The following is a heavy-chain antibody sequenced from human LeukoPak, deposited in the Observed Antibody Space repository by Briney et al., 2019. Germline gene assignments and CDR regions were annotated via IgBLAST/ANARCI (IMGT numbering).Heavy chain of an antibody. CDR1: GYTLTELS. V-gene: IGHV1-24*01. Sequence: ASVKVSCKVSGYTLTELSMHWVRQAPGKGLEWMGGFDPEDGETIYAQKFQGRVTMTEDTSTSTAYMELRSLRSDDTAVYYCASYSSGYPFDYWGQGTLVTVSS. D-gene: IGHD6-19*01. CDR2: FDPEDGET. J-gene: IGHJ4*02. CDR3: ASYSSGYPFDY.